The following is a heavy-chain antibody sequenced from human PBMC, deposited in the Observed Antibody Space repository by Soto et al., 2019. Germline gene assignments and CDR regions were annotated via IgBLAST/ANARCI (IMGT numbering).Heavy chain of an antibody. Sequence: QVQLVESGGGVVQPGRSLRLSCAASGFTFSSYAMHWVRQAPGKGLEWVAVISYDGSNKYYADSVKGRFTIYRDNSKNTLYLQMNSLRAEDTAVYYCARGPELIVAFFDIWGQGTMVTVSS. CDR1: GFTFSSYA. V-gene: IGHV3-30-3*01. J-gene: IGHJ3*02. CDR3: ARGPELIVAFFDI. CDR2: ISYDGSNK. D-gene: IGHD3-22*01.